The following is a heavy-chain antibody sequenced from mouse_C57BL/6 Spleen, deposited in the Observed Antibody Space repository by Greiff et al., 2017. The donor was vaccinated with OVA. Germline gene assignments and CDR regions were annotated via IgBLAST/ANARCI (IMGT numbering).Heavy chain of an antibody. CDR2: IDPSDSYT. CDR3: ARGDGGGSWYFDV. D-gene: IGHD1-1*02. J-gene: IGHJ1*03. CDR1: GYTFTSYW. V-gene: IGHV1-50*01. Sequence: QVQLQQPGAELVKPGASVKLSCKASGYTFTSYWMQWVKQRPGQGLEWIGEIDPSDSYTNYNQKFKGKATLTVDTSSSTAYMQLSSLTSEDSAVYYCARGDGGGSWYFDVWGKGTTVTVSS.